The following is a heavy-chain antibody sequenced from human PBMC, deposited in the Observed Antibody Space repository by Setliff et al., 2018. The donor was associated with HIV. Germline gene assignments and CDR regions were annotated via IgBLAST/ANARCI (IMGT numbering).Heavy chain of an antibody. V-gene: IGHV4-34*01. D-gene: IGHD3-10*01. CDR1: GGSFSGYY. CDR2: INHSGST. CDR3: ARGKRRSYGLGSFYNYYFYMDV. J-gene: IGHJ6*03. Sequence: SETLSLTCAVYGGSFSGYYWSWIRQPPGKGLEWIGEINHSGSTNYNPSLKSRVTISVDTSKNHFSLKLSSVTAADKAFYYCARGKRRSYGLGSFYNYYFYMDVWGNGTTVTVSS.